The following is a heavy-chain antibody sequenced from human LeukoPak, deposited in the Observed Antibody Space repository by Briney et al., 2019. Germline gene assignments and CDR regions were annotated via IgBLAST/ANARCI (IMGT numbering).Heavy chain of an antibody. CDR3: ARGYDFWSAYPPYYYYTDV. J-gene: IGHJ6*03. Sequence: LGGSLRLSCAASGFTFSSYGMSWVRQAPGKGLEWVSSISSSSNYIYYADSVKGRFTISRDNAKNSLYLQMISLRAEDTAVYYCARGYDFWSAYPPYYYYTDVWGKGTTVTVSS. D-gene: IGHD3-3*01. CDR2: ISSSSNYI. V-gene: IGHV3-21*01. CDR1: GFTFSSYG.